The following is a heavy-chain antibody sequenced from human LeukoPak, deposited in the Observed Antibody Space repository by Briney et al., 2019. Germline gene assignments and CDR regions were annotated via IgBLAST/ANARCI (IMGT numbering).Heavy chain of an antibody. D-gene: IGHD4-17*01. V-gene: IGHV3-48*03. CDR3: AKSDPYGDSLIEI. CDR1: GLTLNGYA. CDR2: ISSTGGTI. Sequence: PGGSLRLSCAVSGLTLNGYAMNWVRQAPGKGLECLSHISSTGGTIYYADSVKGRLTVSRDNAKNSLYLQMNSLRAEDTAVYYCAKSDPYGDSLIEIWGQGALVTVSS. J-gene: IGHJ4*02.